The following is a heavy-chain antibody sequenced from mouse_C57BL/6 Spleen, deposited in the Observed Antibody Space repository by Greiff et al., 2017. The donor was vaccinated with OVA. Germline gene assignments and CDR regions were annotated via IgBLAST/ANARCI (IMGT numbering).Heavy chain of an antibody. CDR1: GFTFSSYA. D-gene: IGHD2-13*01. V-gene: IGHV5-4*03. CDR3: ARVYGDYEWFAY. Sequence: EVMLVESGGGLVKPGGSLKLSCAASGFTFSSYAMSWVRQTPEKRLEWVATISDGGSYTYYPDNVKGRFTISRDNAKNNLYLQMSHLKSEDTAMYYCARVYGDYEWFAYWGQGTLVTVSA. J-gene: IGHJ3*01. CDR2: ISDGGSYT.